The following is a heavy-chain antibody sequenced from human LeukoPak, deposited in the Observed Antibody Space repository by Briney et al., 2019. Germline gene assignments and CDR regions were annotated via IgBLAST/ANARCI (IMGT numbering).Heavy chain of an antibody. D-gene: IGHD3-10*01. V-gene: IGHV3-33*01. CDR2: IKDDGNNK. CDR1: GFTFSNYG. Sequence: GRSLRLSCAASGFTFSNYGMHWVRQAPGKGMEWVAVIKDDGNNKNNADSVKDRFTISRDTTMTTLYLQMNSLRAEDTAVYYCARNYGSGRGSDALDIWGQGTMVTVS. CDR3: ARNYGSGRGSDALDI. J-gene: IGHJ3*02.